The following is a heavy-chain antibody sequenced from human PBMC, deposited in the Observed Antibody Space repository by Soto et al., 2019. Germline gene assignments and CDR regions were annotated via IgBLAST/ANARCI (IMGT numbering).Heavy chain of an antibody. V-gene: IGHV3-23*01. CDR1: GFTVSNHA. CDR3: VKGLLGRLIDH. D-gene: IGHD3-10*01. J-gene: IGHJ4*02. CDR2: ISNSGGVT. Sequence: GGSLRLSCVASGFTVSNHAMGWVRQAPGKGLEWVAVISNSGGVTYYADSVKGRFTISKDNSKNTLYLQMNSLRAEDTAVYSCVKGLLGRLIDHWGQGMLVTVSS.